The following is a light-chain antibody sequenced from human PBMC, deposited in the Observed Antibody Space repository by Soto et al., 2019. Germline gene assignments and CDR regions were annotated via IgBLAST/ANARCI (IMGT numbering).Light chain of an antibody. CDR3: QQFNNYPIT. CDR2: DAS. J-gene: IGKJ5*01. Sequence: AIQLTQSPSSLSASVGDRVTIPCRASQGISSALAWYQQKPGKAPKLLIYDASSLESGVPSRFSGSGSGTDFTLTISSLPPEDFATHYCQQFNNYPITFGQGTRLEIK. V-gene: IGKV1D-13*01. CDR1: QGISSA.